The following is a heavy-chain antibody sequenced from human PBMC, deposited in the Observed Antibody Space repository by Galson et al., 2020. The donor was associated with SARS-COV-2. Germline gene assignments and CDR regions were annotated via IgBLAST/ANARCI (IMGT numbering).Heavy chain of an antibody. CDR3: ARGAGMMSSGKYFDL. CDR1: SDSISNFL. J-gene: IGHJ2*01. CDR2: IHYSGRT. D-gene: IGHD1-26*01. Sequence: SETLSLTCTVSSDSISNFLWTWIRQPPGKGLEWIGYIHYSGRTSYNPSLKSRVTMSLDTSMKHSSLKLSSVTAADTAVFYCARGAGMMSSGKYFDLWGRGTLVTGSS. V-gene: IGHV4-59*08.